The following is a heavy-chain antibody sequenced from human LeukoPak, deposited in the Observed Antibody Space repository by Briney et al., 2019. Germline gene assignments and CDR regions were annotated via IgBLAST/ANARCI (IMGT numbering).Heavy chain of an antibody. J-gene: IGHJ4*02. CDR1: GFTFSSYW. Sequence: GGSLRLSCAASGFTFSSYWMSWVRQAPGKGLEWVANIKQDGSEKYYVDSVKGRFTISRDNAKNSLYLQMNSLRAEDTAVYYCARGLVSAYGSGTYYFDSWGQGSLVTVSS. D-gene: IGHD3-10*01. CDR2: IKQDGSEK. CDR3: ARGLVSAYGSGTYYFDS. V-gene: IGHV3-7*01.